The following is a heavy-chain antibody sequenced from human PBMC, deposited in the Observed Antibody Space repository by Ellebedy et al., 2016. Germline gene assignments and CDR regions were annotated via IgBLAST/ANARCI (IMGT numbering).Heavy chain of an antibody. CDR3: ARGIPATVFDW. J-gene: IGHJ4*02. CDR1: GGSISSYY. D-gene: IGHD2-2*02. V-gene: IGHV4-59*12. Sequence: SETLSLXXTVSGGSISSYYWSWIRQPPGKGLEWIGYIYYSGSTNYNPSLKSRVTISVDTSKNQFSLRLTSVTAADTAVYYCARGIPATVFDWWGQGTLVTVSS. CDR2: IYYSGST.